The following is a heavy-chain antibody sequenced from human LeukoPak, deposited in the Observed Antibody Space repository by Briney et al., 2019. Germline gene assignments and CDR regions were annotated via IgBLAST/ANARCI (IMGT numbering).Heavy chain of an antibody. D-gene: IGHD5-18*01. V-gene: IGHV3-23*01. CDR1: GFTFRDNA. Sequence: PGGSLRLSCAASGFTFRDNAKNWVRQAPGKGMEWVSAISGTVGGTYYADSVKGGFTSSRENSKNRVYLQMNSLRAEDTAIYYCTKGEYNYGPSIGWFDPWGQGTLVTVSS. J-gene: IGHJ5*02. CDR3: TKGEYNYGPSIGWFDP. CDR2: ISGTVGGT.